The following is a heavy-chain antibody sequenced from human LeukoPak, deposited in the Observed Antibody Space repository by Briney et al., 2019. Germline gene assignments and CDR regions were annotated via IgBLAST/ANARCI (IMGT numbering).Heavy chain of an antibody. CDR2: INPNSAVT. Sequence: GASVKVSCKTTGYTFTTYYIHWVRQAPGHGLEWMGWINPNSAVTTYAQNFQDRVTMTRDTSISTAYMEVSRLRSDDMAVYYCARDNHGLEYYYDSSGFGQDYWGQGTLVTVSS. CDR1: GYTFTTYY. V-gene: IGHV1-2*02. D-gene: IGHD3-22*01. CDR3: ARDNHGLEYYYDSSGFGQDY. J-gene: IGHJ4*02.